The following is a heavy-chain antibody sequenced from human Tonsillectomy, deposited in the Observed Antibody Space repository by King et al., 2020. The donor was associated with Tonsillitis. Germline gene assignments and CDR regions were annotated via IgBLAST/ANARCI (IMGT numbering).Heavy chain of an antibody. CDR2: ISWNSGTR. V-gene: IGHV3-9*01. CDR1: GFDLDDYA. D-gene: IGHD3-10*01. CDR3: AKDRDSGIRAYYMDV. J-gene: IGHJ6*03. Sequence: VQLVESGGGLVQPGRSLRLSCAATGFDLDDYAMHWVRQVPGKGLEWISGISWNSGTRAYADSVTGRFTMSRDNAKNSLYLQMNSLRPEDTALYYCAKDRDSGIRAYYMDVWGKGTTVTVSS.